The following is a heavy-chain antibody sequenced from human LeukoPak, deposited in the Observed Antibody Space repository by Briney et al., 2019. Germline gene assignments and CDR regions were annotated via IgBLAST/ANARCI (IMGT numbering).Heavy chain of an antibody. CDR1: GFTFGTYA. V-gene: IGHV3-23*01. D-gene: IGHD2-2*01. Sequence: GGSLRLSCAASGFTFGTYAMNWVRQAPGKGLEWVSPISADGDSTYYADSVKGRFTISRDNSKNTLYLQMNSLRPGDTAVYYCAKRRYCTSPRCHYFDYWGQGTLVTVSS. J-gene: IGHJ4*02. CDR2: ISADGDST. CDR3: AKRRYCTSPRCHYFDY.